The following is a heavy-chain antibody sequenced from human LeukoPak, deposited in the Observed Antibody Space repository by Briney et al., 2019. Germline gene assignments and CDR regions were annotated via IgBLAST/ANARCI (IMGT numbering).Heavy chain of an antibody. Sequence: GGSLRLSCAASGFTFSDAWMSWVRQAPGKGLEWVGRIKSKTDGGTTDYAAPVKGRFTISRDDSKNTLYLQMNSLKTEDTAVYYRTTARVITMVRGVIINYYGMDVWGQGTTVTVSS. D-gene: IGHD3-10*01. CDR2: IKSKTDGGTT. V-gene: IGHV3-15*01. J-gene: IGHJ6*02. CDR1: GFTFSDAW. CDR3: TTARVITMVRGVIINYYGMDV.